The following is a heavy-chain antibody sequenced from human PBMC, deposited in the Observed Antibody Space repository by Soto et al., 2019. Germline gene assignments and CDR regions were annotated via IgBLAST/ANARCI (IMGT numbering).Heavy chain of an antibody. D-gene: IGHD3-3*01. Sequence: GGSLRLSCAASGFTFSSYGMHWVRQAPGTGLEWVAVISYDGSNKYYADSVKGRFTISRDNSKNTLYLQMNSLRAEDTAVYYCAKDGGWERDFGVALLDYWGQGTLVTVSS. J-gene: IGHJ4*02. CDR3: AKDGGWERDFGVALLDY. CDR1: GFTFSSYG. V-gene: IGHV3-30*18. CDR2: ISYDGSNK.